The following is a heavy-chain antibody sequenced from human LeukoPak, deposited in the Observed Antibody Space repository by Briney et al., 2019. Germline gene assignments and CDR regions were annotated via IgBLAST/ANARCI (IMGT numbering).Heavy chain of an antibody. V-gene: IGHV4-39*01. CDR3: ARHGNDCTTGICYRWFDP. CDR2: ISYSENS. D-gene: IGHD2-8*01. CDR1: GGSIISNNYY. Sequence: PSETLSLICTVSGGSIISNNYYWGWIRQPPGKGLEWIGTISYSENSYYNPSLKSRVTISVDTSKNQFSLSLSSVTAADTAVYYCARHGNDCTTGICYRWFDPWGQGTLVTVPS. J-gene: IGHJ5*02.